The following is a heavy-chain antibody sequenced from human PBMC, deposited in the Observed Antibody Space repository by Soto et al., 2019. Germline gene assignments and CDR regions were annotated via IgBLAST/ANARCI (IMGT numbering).Heavy chain of an antibody. Sequence: EVQLLDSGRGLVQPGGSLRLSCAASGFTFSGYALTWVRQAPGKGLEWVSAISGGGDATFYAASVKGRFTISRDNSKNTLYLQMNTLIAEDTAVYYCARTLSGSTGGPDLWFFDLWGRGTLVTVSS. CDR3: ARTLSGSTGGPDLWFFDL. D-gene: IGHD3-10*01. J-gene: IGHJ2*01. CDR1: GFTFSGYA. V-gene: IGHV3-23*01. CDR2: ISGGGDAT.